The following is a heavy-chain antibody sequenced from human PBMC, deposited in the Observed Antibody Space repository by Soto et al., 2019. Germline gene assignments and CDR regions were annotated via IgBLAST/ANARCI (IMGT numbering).Heavy chain of an antibody. CDR1: GGTFSSYA. V-gene: IGHV1-69*01. J-gene: IGHJ6*02. CDR3: AGYGSAPWDYSYYGMDV. CDR2: IIPIFGTA. D-gene: IGHD3-10*01. Sequence: QVQLVQSGAEVKKPGSSVKVSCKASGGTFSSYAISWVRQAPGQGLEWMGGIIPIFGTANYAQKFQGRVTITADESTSTAYMELSRLRSEDTAVYYCAGYGSAPWDYSYYGMDVWGQGTTVTVSS.